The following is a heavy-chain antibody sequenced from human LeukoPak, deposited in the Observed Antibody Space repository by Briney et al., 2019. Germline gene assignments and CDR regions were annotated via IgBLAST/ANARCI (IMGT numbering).Heavy chain of an antibody. CDR1: GLTFRSYE. D-gene: IGHD3-9*01. J-gene: IGHJ3*02. CDR2: ISDVGTTQ. CDR3: ARHRSKETAYDDALDI. Sequence: GGSLRLSCAASGLTFRSYELNWVRQAPGKGLEWVSYISDVGTTQHYADSVKGRFIISRDNAKNSLYLQMNSLTTEDTAVYYCARHRSKETAYDDALDIWGQGTMVIVSS. V-gene: IGHV3-48*03.